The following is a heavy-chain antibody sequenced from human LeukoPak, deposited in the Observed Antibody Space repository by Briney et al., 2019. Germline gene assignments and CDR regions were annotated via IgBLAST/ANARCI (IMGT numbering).Heavy chain of an antibody. CDR2: ISSSSSYI. J-gene: IGHJ4*02. D-gene: IGHD4-11*01. CDR3: ARDANDYSKFDY. V-gene: IGHV3-21*01. CDR1: RFTFSSYS. Sequence: GGSLRLSCAASRFTFSSYSMNWVRQAPGKGLEWVSSISSSSSYIYYADSVKGRFTISRDNAKNSLYLQMNSLRAEDTAVYYCARDANDYSKFDYWGQGTLVTVSS.